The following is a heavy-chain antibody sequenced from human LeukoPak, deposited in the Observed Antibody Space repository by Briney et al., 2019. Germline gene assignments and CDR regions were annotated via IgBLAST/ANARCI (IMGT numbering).Heavy chain of an antibody. CDR1: GFTFSTYE. D-gene: IGHD6-13*01. J-gene: IGHJ4*02. CDR3: VRRDSSTWFYFDY. Sequence: GGSLRLSCAASGFTFSTYEMNWVRQAPGKGVEWGSYISYSSNTIYYADSVEGRFTISRDNAKYSLYLQMNSLRAEDTAVYYCVRRDSSTWFYFDYWGQGTLVTVSS. V-gene: IGHV3-48*03. CDR2: ISYSSNTI.